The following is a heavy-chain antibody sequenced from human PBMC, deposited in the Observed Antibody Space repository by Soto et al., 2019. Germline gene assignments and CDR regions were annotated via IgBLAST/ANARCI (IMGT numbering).Heavy chain of an antibody. J-gene: IGHJ4*02. D-gene: IGHD3-22*01. CDR3: ARHLGYYYDKVDS. CDR1: GGSISSSSSY. CDR2: IYYSGST. V-gene: IGHV4-39*01. Sequence: SETLSLTCTVSGGSISSSSSYWGWIRQSPGKGLEWIGYIYYSGSTYYNPSLKSRVTISVDTSKNQFSLKLSSVTAADTAVYCCARHLGYYYDKVDSWGQGNLVTVSS.